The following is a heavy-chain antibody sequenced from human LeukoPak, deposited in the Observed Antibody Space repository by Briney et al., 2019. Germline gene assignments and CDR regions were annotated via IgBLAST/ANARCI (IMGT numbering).Heavy chain of an antibody. J-gene: IGHJ4*02. D-gene: IGHD1-26*01. Sequence: SETLSLTCTVSGGSISSYYWSWIRQPPGKGLEWIGEINHSGSTNYNPSLKSRVTISVDTSKKQFSLRLTSATAADTAVYYCARGFSGGSTYWGQGTLLTVSS. V-gene: IGHV4-34*01. CDR1: GGSISSYY. CDR2: INHSGST. CDR3: ARGFSGGSTY.